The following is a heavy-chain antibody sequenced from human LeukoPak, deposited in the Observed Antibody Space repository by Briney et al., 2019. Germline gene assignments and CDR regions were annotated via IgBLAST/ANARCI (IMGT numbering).Heavy chain of an antibody. CDR1: GGSFSGYY. D-gene: IGHD6-13*01. V-gene: IGHV4-34*01. Sequence: SETLSLTCAVYGGSFSGYYWSWIRQPPGKGLEGIGEINHSGGTNYNPPLKSRVTISVDTSKNQFSLKLSSVTAADTAVYYCARGMSSSWHYYYYTYMDVWGKGTTVTVSS. CDR3: ARGMSSSWHYYYYTYMDV. CDR2: INHSGGT. J-gene: IGHJ6*03.